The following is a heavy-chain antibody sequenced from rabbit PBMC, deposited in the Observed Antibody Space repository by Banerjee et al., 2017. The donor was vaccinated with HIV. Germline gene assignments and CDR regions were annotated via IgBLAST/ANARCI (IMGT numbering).Heavy chain of an antibody. CDR2: IYAGTSGTT. V-gene: IGHV1S45*01. J-gene: IGHJ4*01. Sequence: QQQLEESGGGLVKPGGTLTLTCKASGIDFTSDYYMCWVRQAPGKGLEWIACIYAGTSGTTYYASWAKGRFTISKTSATTVTLQMTSLTAADTATYFCVRGASSAWGAGDLWGQGTLVTVS. D-gene: IGHD4-1*01. CDR3: VRGASSAWGAGDL. CDR1: GIDFTSDYY.